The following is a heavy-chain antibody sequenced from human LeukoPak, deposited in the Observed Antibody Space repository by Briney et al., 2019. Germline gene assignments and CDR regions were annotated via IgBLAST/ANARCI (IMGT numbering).Heavy chain of an antibody. D-gene: IGHD3-9*01. Sequence: GGSLRLSCAASGLTFSSYAMSWVRQAPGKGLEWVSVVSGSGGTTYYADSVRGRFTISRDNSKNTLYLQMNSLRAEDTAVYYCARAPYDILTGYSPYYFESWGQGTLVTVSS. V-gene: IGHV3-23*01. J-gene: IGHJ4*02. CDR1: GLTFSSYA. CDR3: ARAPYDILTGYSPYYFES. CDR2: VSGSGGTT.